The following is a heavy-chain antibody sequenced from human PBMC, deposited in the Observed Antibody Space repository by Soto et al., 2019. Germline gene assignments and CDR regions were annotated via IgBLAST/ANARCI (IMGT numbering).Heavy chain of an antibody. CDR2: IILPFGTP. V-gene: IGHV1-69*13. CDR1: GGTFSNYA. Sequence: SVKVSCKASGGTFSNYAISWVRQAPGQGLEWMGGIILPFGTPNYAQKFQGRVTITADESMTTAYMELSGLRSEDTAVYYCARDLRSGLPSLDYWGQGTLVTVSS. J-gene: IGHJ4*02. D-gene: IGHD5-12*01. CDR3: ARDLRSGLPSLDY.